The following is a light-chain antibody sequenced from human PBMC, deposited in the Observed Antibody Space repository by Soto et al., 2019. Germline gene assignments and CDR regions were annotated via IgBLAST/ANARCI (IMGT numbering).Light chain of an antibody. Sequence: NFMLTQPHSVSESPGKTVTISCTRSSGSIASNYVQWYQQRPGSAPTTVIYEHNQRPSGVPDRFSGSTDGSSNSASLTISGLQNEDEADYYCQSDDSNTVIFGGGTKLTVL. J-gene: IGLJ2*01. V-gene: IGLV6-57*04. CDR3: QSDDSNTVI. CDR1: SGSIASNY. CDR2: EHN.